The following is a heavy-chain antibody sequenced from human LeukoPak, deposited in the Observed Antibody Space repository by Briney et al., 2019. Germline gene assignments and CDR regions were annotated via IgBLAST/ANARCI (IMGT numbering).Heavy chain of an antibody. Sequence: AGGSLRLSCAASGFTFSSYGVHWVRQAPGKGLEWVAVIWYDGSNKYYADSVKGRFTISRDNSKNTLYLQMNSLRAEDTAVYYCAKMTEESYFDYWGQGTLVTVSS. J-gene: IGHJ4*02. CDR2: IWYDGSNK. D-gene: IGHD1-14*01. V-gene: IGHV3-33*06. CDR3: AKMTEESYFDY. CDR1: GFTFSSYG.